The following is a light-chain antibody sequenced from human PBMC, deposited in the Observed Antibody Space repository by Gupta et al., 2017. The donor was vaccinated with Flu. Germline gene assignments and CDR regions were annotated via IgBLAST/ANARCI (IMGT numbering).Light chain of an antibody. Sequence: SLAERATISCKSSQSVLYTSNSKNYLAWYQQKPGQPPKLLIYWASTRYSRVPDRFSGSGSGTDFTLTINNLQAEDVAVYYCQQDYTTLLTFGGGTKVEI. CDR1: QSVLYTSNSKNY. J-gene: IGKJ4*01. CDR2: WAS. CDR3: QQDYTTLLT. V-gene: IGKV4-1*01.